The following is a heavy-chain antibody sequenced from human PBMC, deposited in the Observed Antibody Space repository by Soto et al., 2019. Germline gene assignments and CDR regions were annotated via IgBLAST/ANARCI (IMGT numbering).Heavy chain of an antibody. J-gene: IGHJ6*02. Sequence: SVKVSCKASGYTFTSYAINWVRQSPRQGLEWMGGIIPIFGTANYAQKFQGRVTITADESTSTAYMELSSLRSEDTAVYYCARWGDCSGGSCYPYYYYGMDVWGQGTTVTVSS. D-gene: IGHD2-15*01. V-gene: IGHV1-69*13. CDR1: GYTFTSYA. CDR3: ARWGDCSGGSCYPYYYYGMDV. CDR2: IIPIFGTA.